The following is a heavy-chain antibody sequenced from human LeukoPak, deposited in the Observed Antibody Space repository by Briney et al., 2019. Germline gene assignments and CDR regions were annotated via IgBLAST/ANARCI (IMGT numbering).Heavy chain of an antibody. V-gene: IGHV1-69*13. J-gene: IGHJ6*04. Sequence: GASVKVSCKASGGTFSSYAISWVRRAPGQGLEWMGGIIPIFGTANCAQKFQGRVTITADESTSTAYMELSSLRSEDTAVYYCAREATYCSSTSCYALDYYYGMDVWGKGTTVTVSS. CDR2: IIPIFGTA. D-gene: IGHD2-2*01. CDR3: AREATYCSSTSCYALDYYYGMDV. CDR1: GGTFSSYA.